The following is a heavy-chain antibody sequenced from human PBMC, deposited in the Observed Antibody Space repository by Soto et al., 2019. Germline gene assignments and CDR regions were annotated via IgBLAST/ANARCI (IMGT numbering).Heavy chain of an antibody. CDR3: ATLWFGAADY. CDR2: IYYSGST. CDR1: GGSISRSSYY. Sequence: QLQLQESGPGLVKPSETLSLTCTVSGGSISRSSYYWGWIRQPPGKGLEWIGSIYYSGSTHYNPSLKSRVHISVDTSKNQFSLKLSSVTAADTAVYYCATLWFGAADYWGQGTLVTVSS. J-gene: IGHJ4*02. D-gene: IGHD3-10*01. V-gene: IGHV4-39*01.